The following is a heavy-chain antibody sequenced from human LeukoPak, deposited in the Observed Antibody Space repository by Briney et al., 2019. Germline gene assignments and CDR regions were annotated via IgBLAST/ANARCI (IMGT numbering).Heavy chain of an antibody. CDR3: ARIAMLRGVTHMDV. Sequence: GGSLRLSCAASGFTFSNYGMNWVRQAPGKGLEWVSAISGNGITTYYADSVKGRFTVSRDNSKNTQYLQMNSPRAEDTALYYCARIAMLRGVTHMDVWGKGTTVTISS. CDR2: ISGNGITT. V-gene: IGHV3-23*01. J-gene: IGHJ6*03. CDR1: GFTFSNYG. D-gene: IGHD3-10*01.